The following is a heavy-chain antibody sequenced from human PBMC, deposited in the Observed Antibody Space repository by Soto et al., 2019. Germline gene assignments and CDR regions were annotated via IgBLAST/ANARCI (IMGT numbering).Heavy chain of an antibody. Sequence: VGSLRLSCAASGFTFSSYWMHWVRQAPGKGVVWVSRIKTDGSSTNYADSVKGRFTISRDNAKNMLYLQMNSLRPEDTAVYYCTREKFDPWGQGTLVTVSS. CDR1: GFTFSSYW. V-gene: IGHV3-74*01. CDR2: IKTDGSST. J-gene: IGHJ5*02. CDR3: TREKFDP.